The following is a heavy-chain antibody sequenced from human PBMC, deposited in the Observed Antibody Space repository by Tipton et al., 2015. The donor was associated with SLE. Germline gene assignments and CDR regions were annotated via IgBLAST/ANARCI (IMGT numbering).Heavy chain of an antibody. V-gene: IGHV4-59*08. CDR1: GGSISSNS. J-gene: IGHJ6*02. CDR3: ARGLVTWRGAIVGVDV. D-gene: IGHD2-21*02. CDR2: ISYGGGT. Sequence: LRLSCSVSGGSISSNSWIWIRQPPGKGLDWIGYISYGGGTNYNPSLKSRVTISVDMAKNHFSLKLTSVTAADTAVYYCARGLVTWRGAIVGVDVWGQGP.